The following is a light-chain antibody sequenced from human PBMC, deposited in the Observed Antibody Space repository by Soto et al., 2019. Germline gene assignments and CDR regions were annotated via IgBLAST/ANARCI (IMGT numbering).Light chain of an antibody. V-gene: IGLV2-23*01. CDR3: CSYGRSVV. J-gene: IGLJ2*01. Sequence: QPASVSGSPGQSITISCTGISNDVGTYNLVSWYQHHPGKAPKLIIYEASKRPSGVPNRFSGSKSGNTASLTISGLHAEDEADYYCCSYGRSVVFGGGTKLTVL. CDR1: SNDVGTYNL. CDR2: EAS.